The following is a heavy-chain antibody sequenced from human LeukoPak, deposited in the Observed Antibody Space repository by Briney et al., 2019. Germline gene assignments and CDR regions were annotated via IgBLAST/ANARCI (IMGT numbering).Heavy chain of an antibody. Sequence: GESLKISCKGSGYSFNNLWIGWVRQMPGKGLEWMGIIYPYDSDTRYGPSFQGQVTISADKSISTAYLQWSSLKASDTAMYYCARRRSGTGDAVDIWGQGTMVTVSS. J-gene: IGHJ3*02. CDR2: IYPYDSDT. D-gene: IGHD1-7*01. CDR3: ARRRSGTGDAVDI. V-gene: IGHV5-51*01. CDR1: GYSFNNLW.